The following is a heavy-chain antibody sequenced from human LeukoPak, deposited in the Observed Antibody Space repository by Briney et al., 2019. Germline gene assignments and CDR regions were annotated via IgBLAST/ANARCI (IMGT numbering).Heavy chain of an antibody. D-gene: IGHD1-26*01. J-gene: IGHJ4*02. CDR1: GFTFSSYS. CDR2: ISSSSSSTI. V-gene: IGHV3-48*01. CDR3: ANRKNSGSYMNN. Sequence: GGSLRLSCAASGFTFSSYSMNWVRQAPGKGLEWVSYISSSSSSTIYYADSVKGRFTISRDNAKNSLYLQMNSLRAEDTAVYYCANRKNSGSYMNNWGQGTLVTVAS.